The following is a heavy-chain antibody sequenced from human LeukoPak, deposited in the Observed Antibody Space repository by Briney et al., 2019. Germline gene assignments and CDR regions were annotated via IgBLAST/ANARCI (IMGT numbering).Heavy chain of an antibody. CDR2: IWNDASHD. Sequence: PGGSLRLSCAASGFTFSSYAMHWVRQAPGKGLEWVAVIWNDASHDNYVDSVKGRFTISRDNSKNTLYLQMNSLRAEDTAVYYCAREEYSSSWNNAFDIWGQGTMVTVSS. CDR3: AREEYSSSWNNAFDI. D-gene: IGHD6-13*01. V-gene: IGHV3-33*08. CDR1: GFTFSSYA. J-gene: IGHJ3*02.